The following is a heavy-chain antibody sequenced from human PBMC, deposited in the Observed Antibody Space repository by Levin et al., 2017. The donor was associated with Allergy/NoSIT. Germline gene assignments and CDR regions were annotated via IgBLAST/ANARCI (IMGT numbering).Heavy chain of an antibody. Sequence: SGPTLVKPTQTLTLTCTFSGFSFSTSGVGVGWIRQPPGKALEWLALIYWDNDKRYNPSLKSRLTITKDTSKNRVVLTMTNMDPVDTATCYCAHRHCTSTSCYAGGMFDYWGQGTLVTVSS. CDR3: AHRHCTSTSCYAGGMFDY. CDR1: GFSFSTSGVG. CDR2: IYWDNDK. V-gene: IGHV2-5*02. D-gene: IGHD2-2*01. J-gene: IGHJ4*02.